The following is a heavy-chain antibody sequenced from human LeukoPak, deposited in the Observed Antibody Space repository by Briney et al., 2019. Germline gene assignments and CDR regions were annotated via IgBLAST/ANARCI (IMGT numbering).Heavy chain of an antibody. CDR2: IYYSGST. CDR3: ARVASGYDVFDI. V-gene: IGHV4-59*01. J-gene: IGHJ3*02. Sequence: PSETLSLTCIVSGGSISNYYWSWIRQPPGKGLEWIGYIYYSGSTNYNPSLKSRVTISVDTSKNQFSLKLSSVTAADTAVFYCARVASGYDVFDIWGQGTMVTVSS. D-gene: IGHD3-3*01. CDR1: GGSISNYY.